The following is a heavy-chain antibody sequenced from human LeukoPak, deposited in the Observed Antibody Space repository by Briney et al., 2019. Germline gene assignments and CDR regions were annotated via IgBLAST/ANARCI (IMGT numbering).Heavy chain of an antibody. CDR2: IGSGADL. J-gene: IGHJ4*02. Sequence: GGSLRLSCTASGFAFGVHAMSWVRQAPGKGPEWVATIGSGADLFYAESVKGRFTISRDDPRNTLWLQMNSLRAEDTALYYCAKDWTPHNRVYDCFDFWGQGTQVTVSS. D-gene: IGHD3-16*01. CDR3: AKDWTPHNRVYDCFDF. CDR1: GFAFGVHA. V-gene: IGHV3-23*01.